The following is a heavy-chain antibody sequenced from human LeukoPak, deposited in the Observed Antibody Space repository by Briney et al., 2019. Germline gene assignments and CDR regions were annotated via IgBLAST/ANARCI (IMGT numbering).Heavy chain of an antibody. J-gene: IGHJ4*02. CDR1: GGSISSYY. CDR2: INHSGST. D-gene: IGHD3-16*01. Sequence: SETLSLTCTVSGGSISSYYWSWIRQPPGKGLEWIGEINHSGSTNYNPSLKSRVTISVDTSKNQFSLKLSSVTAADTAVYYCARGLGLPFDYWGQGTLVTVSS. V-gene: IGHV4-34*01. CDR3: ARGLGLPFDY.